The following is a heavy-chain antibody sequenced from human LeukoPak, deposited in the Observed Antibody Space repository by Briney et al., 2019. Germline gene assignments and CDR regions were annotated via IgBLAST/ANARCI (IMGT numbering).Heavy chain of an antibody. CDR3: AKAISSSGYYYPDAFDI. CDR1: GFTFSSYA. Sequence: GGSLRLSCAASGFTFSSYAMSWVRQAPGKGLEWVSAISGSGGSTYYADSVKGRFTISRDNSKNTLYLQMNSLRAEDTAVYYCAKAISSSGYYYPDAFDIWGQGTMVTVSS. J-gene: IGHJ3*02. CDR2: ISGSGGST. D-gene: IGHD3-22*01. V-gene: IGHV3-23*01.